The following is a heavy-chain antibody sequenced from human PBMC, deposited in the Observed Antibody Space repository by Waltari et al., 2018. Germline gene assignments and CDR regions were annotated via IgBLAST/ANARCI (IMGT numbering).Heavy chain of an antibody. V-gene: IGHV3-7*03. CDR3: ARVGQLWVWKGFDY. CDR2: IKDDGIER. J-gene: IGHJ4*02. Sequence: EVQLVESGGGLAQPGGSLRLSCAASGFTFSSYWLSWVRQAPGKGLEGVASIKDDGIERYYVDSVKGRFTISIDKAEKSLSLQMNGLRAEDTAIYYCARVGQLWVWKGFDYWGLGVLVTVSS. CDR1: GFTFSSYW. D-gene: IGHD3-16*01.